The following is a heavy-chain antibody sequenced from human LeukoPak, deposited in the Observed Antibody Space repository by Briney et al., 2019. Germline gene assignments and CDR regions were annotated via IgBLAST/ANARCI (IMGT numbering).Heavy chain of an antibody. Sequence: PGGSLRLSCAASGFTFSGYWMHWVRQAPGKGLEWVSSISSSSYIYYADSVKGRFTISRDNAKNSLYLQMNSLRAEDTAVYYCARSEDIVVVVAATDFDYWGQGTLVTVSS. CDR3: ARSEDIVVVVAATDFDY. CDR2: ISSSSYI. J-gene: IGHJ4*02. CDR1: GFTFSGYW. V-gene: IGHV3-69-1*01. D-gene: IGHD2-15*01.